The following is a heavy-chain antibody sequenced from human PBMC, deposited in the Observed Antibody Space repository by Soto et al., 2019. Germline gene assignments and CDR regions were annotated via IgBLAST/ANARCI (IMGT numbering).Heavy chain of an antibody. Sequence: EVQLSQSGGGLVRPGGSLRLSCAGSGFTFDDYAINWVRQAPGKGLEWVSGISGSGNQIDHTDSVEGRFIISRDDSKNTVFLQMNGLSAEDTAVYFCAKNQDWNRPDPGAFDVWGQGTTVTVTS. J-gene: IGHJ3*01. CDR3: AKNQDWNRPDPGAFDV. V-gene: IGHV3-23*01. CDR1: GFTFDDYA. D-gene: IGHD1-1*01. CDR2: ISGSGNQI.